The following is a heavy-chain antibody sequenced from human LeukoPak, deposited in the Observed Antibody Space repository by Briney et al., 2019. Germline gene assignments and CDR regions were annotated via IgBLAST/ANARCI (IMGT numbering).Heavy chain of an antibody. CDR3: ARARAGGYIDY. J-gene: IGHJ4*02. D-gene: IGHD2-15*01. Sequence: PGGSLRLSCAASGFTFTSYDMHRVRQATGKGLEWVSGVVTAGDPYYAGSVKGRFTISREIDTNSLYLQLNSLRAGDTAVYYCARARAGGYIDYWGQGTLVTVSS. V-gene: IGHV3-13*05. CDR1: GFTFTSYD. CDR2: VVTAGDP.